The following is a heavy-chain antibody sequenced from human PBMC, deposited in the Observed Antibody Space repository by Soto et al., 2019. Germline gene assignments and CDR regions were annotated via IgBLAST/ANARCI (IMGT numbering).Heavy chain of an antibody. V-gene: IGHV1-18*04. D-gene: IGHD1-26*01. Sequence: ASVKVSCKASGYTFTNYVIVWVRQAPGQGLEWMGWIRPHNGDTNYAQKFQGRVSMTTDTSTDTTYMELRSLRPDDTAVYYCARRDFRSSGSYFWLDPWGQGTLVTVYS. J-gene: IGHJ5*02. CDR2: IRPHNGDT. CDR3: ARRDFRSSGSYFWLDP. CDR1: GYTFTNYV.